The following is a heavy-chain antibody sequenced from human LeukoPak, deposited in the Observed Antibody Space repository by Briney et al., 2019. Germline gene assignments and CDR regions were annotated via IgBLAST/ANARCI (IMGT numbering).Heavy chain of an antibody. Sequence: GASVKVSCKASGYTFTGYYMHWVRQAPGQGLEWMGWINPNSGGTNYAQKFQGRVTMTRDTSTSTVYMELSSLRSEDTAVYYCARPTRGSGRAFDIWGQGTMVTVSS. J-gene: IGHJ3*02. CDR1: GYTFTGYY. D-gene: IGHD3-10*01. V-gene: IGHV1-2*02. CDR3: ARPTRGSGRAFDI. CDR2: INPNSGGT.